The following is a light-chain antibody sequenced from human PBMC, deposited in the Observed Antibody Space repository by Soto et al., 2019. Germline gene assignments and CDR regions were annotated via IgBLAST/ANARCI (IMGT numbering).Light chain of an antibody. Sequence: QSALAQPASGYGSPGQSITISCTGTSSDVGGYNSVSWYQHHPGKAPKLMIYDVSNRSSGVSSRFSGSKSDNTASLTISGLQAEDEADYYCKSYTSRSTYVFGTGTKVTVL. J-gene: IGLJ1*01. CDR2: DVS. V-gene: IGLV2-14*03. CDR3: KSYTSRSTYV. CDR1: SSDVGGYNS.